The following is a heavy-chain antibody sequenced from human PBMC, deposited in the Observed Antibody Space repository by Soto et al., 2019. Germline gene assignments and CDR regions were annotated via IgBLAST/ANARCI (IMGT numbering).Heavy chain of an antibody. CDR2: IHNSGSP. CDR1: GASIYNGGYF. V-gene: IGHV4-30-4*01. J-gene: IGHJ5*02. Sequence: PSETLSLTCSVSGASIYNGGYFWSWIRQSPGKGLEWIGHIHNSGSPYNNPSLKSRVTISADTSKNQFSLKLTSVTAADTTGYYGARGATRKKLASWGQGTLVPVPS. D-gene: IGHD4-17*01. CDR3: ARGATRKKLAS.